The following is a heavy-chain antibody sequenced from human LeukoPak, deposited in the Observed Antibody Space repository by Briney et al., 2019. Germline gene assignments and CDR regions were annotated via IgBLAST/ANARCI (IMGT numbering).Heavy chain of an antibody. D-gene: IGHD3-9*01. CDR1: GGTFSSYA. V-gene: IGHV1-69*04. CDR3: AKTEEEYYDILTGYYLGY. Sequence: SVKVSCKASGGTFSSYAISWVRQAPGQGLEWMGRIIPILGIANYAQKFQGKVTITADKPTSTAYMELSSLRSEDTAVYYCAKTEEEYYDILTGYYLGYWGQGTLVTVSS. CDR2: IIPILGIA. J-gene: IGHJ4*02.